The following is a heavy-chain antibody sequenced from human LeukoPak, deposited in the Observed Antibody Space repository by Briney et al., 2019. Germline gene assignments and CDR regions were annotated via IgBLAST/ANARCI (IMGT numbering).Heavy chain of an antibody. CDR2: IKQDGSEK. CDR1: GFTFSSYW. V-gene: IGHV3-7*01. Sequence: GGSLRLSCAASGFTFSSYWMSWVRQAPGKGLEWVANIKQDGSEKYYVDSVKGRFTISRDNAKNSLYLQMNSLRAEDTAVYYCARGGRLGELSHPMYYFDYWGQGTLVTVSS. J-gene: IGHJ4*02. CDR3: ARGGRLGELSHPMYYFDY. D-gene: IGHD3-16*02.